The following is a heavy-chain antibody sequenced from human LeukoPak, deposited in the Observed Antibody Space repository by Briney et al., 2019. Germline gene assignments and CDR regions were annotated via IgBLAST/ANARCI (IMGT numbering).Heavy chain of an antibody. CDR3: ARDRGEGYTYGDQYYYYYYMDV. CDR2: ISGSGGST. V-gene: IGHV3-23*01. D-gene: IGHD4-17*01. CDR1: GFTFSSYA. J-gene: IGHJ6*03. Sequence: GGSLRLSCAASGFTFSSYAMSWVRQAPGKGLEWVSAISGSGGSTYYADSVKGRFTISRDNSKNTLYLQMNSLTPEDTAVYYCARDRGEGYTYGDQYYYYYYMDVWGKGTTVTVSS.